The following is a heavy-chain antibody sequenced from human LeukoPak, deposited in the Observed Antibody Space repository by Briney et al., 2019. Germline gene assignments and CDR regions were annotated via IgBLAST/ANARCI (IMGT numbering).Heavy chain of an antibody. D-gene: IGHD5-12*01. CDR3: ARDPRWVATMTFDY. V-gene: IGHV4-59*01. J-gene: IGHJ4*02. CDR2: IYYSGST. CDR1: GGSISSYY. Sequence: SETLSLTCTVSGGSISSYYWSWIRQPPGKGLEWIGYIYYSGSTNYNPSVNSRVTLSVDTSKNQFSLKLSSVTAADTAVYYCARDPRWVATMTFDYWGQGTLVTVSS.